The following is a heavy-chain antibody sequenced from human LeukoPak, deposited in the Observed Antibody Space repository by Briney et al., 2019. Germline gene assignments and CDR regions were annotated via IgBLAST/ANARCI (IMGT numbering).Heavy chain of an antibody. Sequence: SETPSLTCTVSGGSISSYYWSWNRQPPGKGLEWIGYIYYSGSTNYNPSLKSRVTISVDTSKNQFSLKLSSVTAADTAVYYCARVMVRGVIIHYYYYMDVWGKGTTVTVSS. CDR2: IYYSGST. CDR1: GGSISSYY. CDR3: ARVMVRGVIIHYYYYMDV. J-gene: IGHJ6*03. V-gene: IGHV4-59*01. D-gene: IGHD3-10*01.